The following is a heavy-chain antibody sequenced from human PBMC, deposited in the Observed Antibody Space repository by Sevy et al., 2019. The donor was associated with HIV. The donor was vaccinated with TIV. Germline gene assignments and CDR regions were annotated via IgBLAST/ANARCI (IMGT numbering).Heavy chain of an antibody. CDR1: RFTVSSNY. CDR2: IYSGGST. CDR3: ARGEDYFDY. J-gene: IGHJ4*02. V-gene: IGHV3-53*01. Sequence: GGSLRLSCAASRFTVSSNYMSWVRQAPGKGLEWVSVIYSGGSTYYADSVKGRFTISRDNSKNTLYLQMNSLRAEDTAVYYCARGEDYFDYWGQGTLVTVSS. D-gene: IGHD1-26*01.